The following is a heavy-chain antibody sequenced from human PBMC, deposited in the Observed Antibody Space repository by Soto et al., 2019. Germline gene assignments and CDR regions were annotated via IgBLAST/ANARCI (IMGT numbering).Heavy chain of an antibody. CDR3: ARGEQYSGRSFDY. CDR2: TYDRSKWYN. D-gene: IGHD1-26*01. CDR1: GDSVSSNSAA. J-gene: IGHJ4*02. Sequence: QVQLQQSGPGLVKPSQTLSVTCGISGDSVSSNSAAWNWLRQSPSRGLEWLGRTYDRSKWYNDYAVAVESRITINPDTSKNHFSLQLNFVTPEDTAVYFCARGEQYSGRSFDYWGQGTLVTVSS. V-gene: IGHV6-1*01.